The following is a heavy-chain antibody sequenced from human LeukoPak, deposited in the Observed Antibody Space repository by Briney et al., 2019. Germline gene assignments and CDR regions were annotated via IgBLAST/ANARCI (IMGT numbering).Heavy chain of an antibody. V-gene: IGHV4-38-2*01. J-gene: IGHJ5*02. CDR3: ARFGSTSGRGFDP. CDR2: ISHSGTT. D-gene: IGHD2-2*01. Sequence: PSETLSLTCAVSGYSISSAYYWGWIRPPPGKGLEWIGTISHSGTTYFNPSPKSRVTIFLDTSKNQFSLKLTSVTAADTAVYYCARFGSTSGRGFDPWGQGTLVTVSS. CDR1: GYSISSAYY.